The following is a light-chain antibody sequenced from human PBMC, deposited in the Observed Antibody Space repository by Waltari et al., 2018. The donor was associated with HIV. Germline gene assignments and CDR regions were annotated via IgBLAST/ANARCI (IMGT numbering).Light chain of an antibody. V-gene: IGKV3-15*01. CDR2: GAS. Sequence: DIVLTQSPAPLSVSPGERATLSCMASQSVRTSVAWYQQRPGQPPRLLVYGASTRATDIPARFSGSVSGTDFTLTISSLQSEDFAVYYGQQYYNWPPLTFGGGTKVEI. J-gene: IGKJ4*01. CDR1: QSVRTS. CDR3: QQYYNWPPLT.